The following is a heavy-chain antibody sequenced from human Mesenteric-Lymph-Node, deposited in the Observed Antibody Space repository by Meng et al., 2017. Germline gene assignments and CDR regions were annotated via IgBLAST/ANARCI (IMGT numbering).Heavy chain of an antibody. Sequence: ASVKVSCKSSGYVFTAYYMQWVRQAPGQGLEWMGWINTNTGNPTYAQGFTGRFVFSLDTSVSTAYLQISSLKPEDTAVYYCARDNYYYDSSGYPAPYYFDYWGQGTLVTVSS. CDR3: ARDNYYYDSSGYPAPYYFDY. CDR1: GYVFTAYY. CDR2: INTNTGNP. J-gene: IGHJ4*02. D-gene: IGHD3-22*01. V-gene: IGHV7-4-1*02.